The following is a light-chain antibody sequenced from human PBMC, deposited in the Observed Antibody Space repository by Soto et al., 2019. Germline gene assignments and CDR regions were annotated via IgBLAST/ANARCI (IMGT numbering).Light chain of an antibody. CDR1: QSISSW. J-gene: IGKJ3*01. V-gene: IGKV1-5*01. CDR2: DAS. Sequence: DIQMTQSPSTLSASVGDRVTITCRASQSISSWLAWYQQKPGKAPKLLIYDASSLESGVPSRFSGSGSGTEFTLTISSLQPVDFATYYCQQYTSYLFTFGPGNKVDIK. CDR3: QQYTSYLFT.